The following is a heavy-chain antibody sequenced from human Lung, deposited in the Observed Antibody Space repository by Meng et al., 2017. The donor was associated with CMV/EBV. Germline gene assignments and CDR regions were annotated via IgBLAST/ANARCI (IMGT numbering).Heavy chain of an antibody. CDR2: IIPILGIA. CDR3: ARGACSSTSCYRYYYYGMDV. Sequence: SXXVSXKTSGYTFTDYYVHWVRQAPGQGLEWMGGIIPILGIANYAQKFQGRVTITADKSTSTAYMELSSLRSEDTAVYYCARGACSSTSCYRYYYYGMDVXGQGXTVTVSS. CDR1: GYTFTDYY. V-gene: IGHV1-69*10. J-gene: IGHJ6*02. D-gene: IGHD2-2*01.